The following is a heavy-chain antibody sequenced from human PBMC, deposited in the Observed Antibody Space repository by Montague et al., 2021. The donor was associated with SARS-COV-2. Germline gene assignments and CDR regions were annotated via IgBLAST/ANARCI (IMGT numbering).Heavy chain of an antibody. Sequence: SLRLSCAAAGFTFTSSGMAWARKAPGKGLEWVSFITVRGAGTYSAESVEGRFTISRDHSRNTLFLQMNSLRAEDTAVYYCAKRGSYFFDYWGQGTLVTVSS. CDR3: AKRGSYFFDY. J-gene: IGHJ4*02. D-gene: IGHD1-26*01. CDR2: ITVRGAGT. V-gene: IGHV3-23*01. CDR1: GFTFTSSG.